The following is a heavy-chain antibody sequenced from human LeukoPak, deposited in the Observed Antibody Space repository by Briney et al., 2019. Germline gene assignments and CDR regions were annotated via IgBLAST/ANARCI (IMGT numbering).Heavy chain of an antibody. CDR1: GGSISSGGYS. CDR2: IYHSGST. CDR3: AGGPYYGSGSYSY. J-gene: IGHJ4*02. V-gene: IGHV4-30-2*01. Sequence: SQTLSLTCAVSGGSISSGGYSWSWLRQPPGKGLEWIGYIYHSGSTYYNPSLKSRVTISVDRSKNQFSLKLSSVTAADTAVYYCAGGPYYGSGSYSYWGQGTLVTVSS. D-gene: IGHD3-10*01.